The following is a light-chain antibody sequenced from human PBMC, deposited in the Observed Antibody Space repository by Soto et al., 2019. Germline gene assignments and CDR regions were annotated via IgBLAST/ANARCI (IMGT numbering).Light chain of an antibody. CDR2: AAS. CDR3: HQLKSYPLT. J-gene: IGKJ4*01. Sequence: DLQLTQSPSFLSASVGDRVTITCRASQGINSYVAWYQQKSGKAPKLLIYAASTLQSGVPSRFSGSASGTEFTLTISSLQPEDFAIYHCHQLKSYPLTFGGGTKVEIK. V-gene: IGKV1-9*01. CDR1: QGINSY.